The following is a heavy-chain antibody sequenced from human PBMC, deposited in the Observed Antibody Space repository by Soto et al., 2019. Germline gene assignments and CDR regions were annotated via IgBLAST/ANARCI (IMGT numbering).Heavy chain of an antibody. CDR3: ARDRPLGYYDFWSGYSAWFDP. V-gene: IGHV1-18*01. Sequence: AAVKVSCKASGYTFTSYGISWVRQAPGQGLERMGWISAYNGNTNYAQKLQGRVTMTTDTSTSTAYMELRSLRSDDTAVYYCARDRPLGYYDFWSGYSAWFDPWGQGTLVTVSS. CDR1: GYTFTSYG. D-gene: IGHD3-3*01. CDR2: ISAYNGNT. J-gene: IGHJ5*02.